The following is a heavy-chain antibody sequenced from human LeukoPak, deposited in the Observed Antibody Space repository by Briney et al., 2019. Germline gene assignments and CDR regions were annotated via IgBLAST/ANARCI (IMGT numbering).Heavy chain of an antibody. J-gene: IGHJ2*01. Sequence: SETLSLTCSVSGASISSSSYCWGWLRQSPGRGLEWIGGIYYSGNTYYSPSLRSRVTVSVDTSKNQFSLKLNSVTAADTAVYYCARHKWDSAWYFDVRGRGTLVTVSS. V-gene: IGHV4-39*01. D-gene: IGHD1-26*01. CDR3: ARHKWDSAWYFDV. CDR2: IYYSGNT. CDR1: GASISSSSYC.